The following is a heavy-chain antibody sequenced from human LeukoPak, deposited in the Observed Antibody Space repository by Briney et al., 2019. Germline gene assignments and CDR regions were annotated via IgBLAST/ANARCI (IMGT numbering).Heavy chain of an antibody. D-gene: IGHD3-22*01. Sequence: PSETLSLTCAVYGGSFSGYYWSWIRQPPGKGLEWIGEINHSGSTNYNPSLKSRVTISVDTSKNQFSLKLSSVTAADTAVYYCARRSRDYYDSSGYFQGRVRGYYYYMDVWGKGTTVTVSS. CDR3: ARRSRDYYDSSGYFQGRVRGYYYYMDV. CDR1: GGSFSGYY. J-gene: IGHJ6*03. V-gene: IGHV4-34*01. CDR2: INHSGST.